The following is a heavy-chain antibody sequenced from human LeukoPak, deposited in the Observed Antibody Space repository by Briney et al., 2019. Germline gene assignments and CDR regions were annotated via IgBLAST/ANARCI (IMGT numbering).Heavy chain of an antibody. J-gene: IGHJ4*02. CDR3: ARGIGPTVTTLPFDY. CDR2: ISYGGNNK. CDR1: GFTFSSYP. D-gene: IGHD4-17*01. V-gene: IGHV3-30*04. Sequence: GSLRLSCAASGFTFSSYPMHWVRQAPGKGLEWVAVISYGGNNKFYADSVKGRFTISRDNSQNTRFLQMNSLTTEDTAVYYCARGIGPTVTTLPFDYWGQGTLVTVSS.